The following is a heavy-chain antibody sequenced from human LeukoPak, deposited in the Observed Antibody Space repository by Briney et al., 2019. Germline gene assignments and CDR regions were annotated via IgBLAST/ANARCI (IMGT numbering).Heavy chain of an antibody. CDR3: ATARVGPQNSGYLGH. V-gene: IGHV4-59*12. J-gene: IGHJ4*02. CDR1: GGSISSYY. CDR2: IYYSGST. Sequence: SETPSLTCTVSGGSISSYYWSWIRQPPGKGLEWIGYIYYSGSTNYNPSLKSRVTISVDTSKNQFSLKLSSVTAADTAVYYCATARVGPQNSGYLGHWGQGILVTVSS. D-gene: IGHD3-22*01.